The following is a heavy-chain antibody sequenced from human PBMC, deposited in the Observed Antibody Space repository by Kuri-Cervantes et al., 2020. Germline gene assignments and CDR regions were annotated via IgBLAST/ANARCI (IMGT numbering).Heavy chain of an antibody. CDR3: ARDCIAVAGTFDY. CDR1: GGTFSSYA. CDR2: IIPIFGTA. Sequence: SVKVSCKASGGTFSSYAISWVRQAPGQGLEWMGGIIPIFGTANYAQKFQGRVTMTTDTSTSTAHMELRSLRSDDTAVYYCARDCIAVAGTFDYWGQGTLVTVSS. D-gene: IGHD6-19*01. V-gene: IGHV1-69*05. J-gene: IGHJ4*02.